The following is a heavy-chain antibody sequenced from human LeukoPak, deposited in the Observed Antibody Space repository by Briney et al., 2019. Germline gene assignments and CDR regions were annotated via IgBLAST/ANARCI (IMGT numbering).Heavy chain of an antibody. CDR3: ARGGMRRPYDC. V-gene: IGHV3-53*01. CDR2: IYDIGNT. CDR1: GFTVSSNY. J-gene: IGHJ4*02. D-gene: IGHD1-14*01. Sequence: GGSLRPSCAVSGFTVSSNYMSWVRQAPGKGLEWVSVIYDIGNTYYADSVKGRFTISRDTSKNTVCLQMNSLRAEDTAVYYCARGGMRRPYDCWGQGALVTVSS.